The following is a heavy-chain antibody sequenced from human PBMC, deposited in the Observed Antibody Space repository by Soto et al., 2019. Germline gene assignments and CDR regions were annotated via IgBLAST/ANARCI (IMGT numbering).Heavy chain of an antibody. J-gene: IGHJ6*02. Sequence: SETLSLTCAVYGGSFSGYYWSWIRQPPGKGLEWIGEINHSGSTNYNPSLKSRVTISVDTSKNQFSLKLSSVTAADTAVHYCARGGYSYGYGSPNYYYYGMDVWGQGTTVTVSS. CDR1: GGSFSGYY. V-gene: IGHV4-34*01. D-gene: IGHD5-18*01. CDR2: INHSGST. CDR3: ARGGYSYGYGSPNYYYYGMDV.